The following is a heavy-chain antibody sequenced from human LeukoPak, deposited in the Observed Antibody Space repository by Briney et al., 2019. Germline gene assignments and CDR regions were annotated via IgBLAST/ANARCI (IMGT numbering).Heavy chain of an antibody. J-gene: IGHJ4*02. V-gene: IGHV4-34*01. CDR1: GGSFSGYY. D-gene: IGHD3-16*02. Sequence: SETLSLTCAVYGGSFSGYYWSWIRQPPGEGLEWIGDINHSGSTNYNPSLKSRVTISVDTSKNQFSLKLSSVTAADTAVYYCARVRNYVWGSYRYKSIDHWGQGTLVTVSS. CDR2: INHSGST. CDR3: ARVRNYVWGSYRYKSIDH.